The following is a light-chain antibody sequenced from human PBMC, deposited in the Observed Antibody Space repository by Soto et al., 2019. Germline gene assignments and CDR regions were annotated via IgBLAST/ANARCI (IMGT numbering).Light chain of an antibody. Sequence: EILITQSPATLSVSPGDRVTLSCRASQSPRNNLAWFQQKPGKAPRLLLYGASTRATGIPARFSGSGSGAEFTLTISSLQSEDFAVDYCLQFDKWPPRLTFGGGTKVDIK. CDR1: QSPRNN. CDR2: GAS. V-gene: IGKV3-15*01. J-gene: IGKJ4*01. CDR3: LQFDKWPPRLT.